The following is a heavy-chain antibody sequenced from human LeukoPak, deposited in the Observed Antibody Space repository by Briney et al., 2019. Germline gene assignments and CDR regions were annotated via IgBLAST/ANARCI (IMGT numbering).Heavy chain of an antibody. CDR1: GFTFSSYS. V-gene: IGHV3-48*04. Sequence: GSLRLSCAASGFTFSSYSMNWVRQAPGKGLEWVSYISSSSSTIYYADSVKGRFTISRDNAKNSLYLQMNSLRAEDTAVYYCAKDPKAYSSSPFDYWGQGTLVTVSS. D-gene: IGHD6-6*01. CDR2: ISSSSSTI. CDR3: AKDPKAYSSSPFDY. J-gene: IGHJ4*02.